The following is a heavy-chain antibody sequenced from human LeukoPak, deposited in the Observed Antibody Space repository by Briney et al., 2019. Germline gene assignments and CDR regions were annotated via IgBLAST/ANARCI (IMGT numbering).Heavy chain of an antibody. CDR2: IYYSGST. CDR3: ARDMRCSGGSCYDAFDI. D-gene: IGHD2-15*01. J-gene: IGHJ3*02. V-gene: IGHV4-59*01. Sequence: PSETLSLTCTVSGGSISSYYWSWIRQPPGKGLERVWYIYYSGSTNYNPSLTSRVTISVATSKNQYYLKLSSVTAADTAVYYCARDMRCSGGSCYDAFDIWGQGTMVTVSS. CDR1: GGSISSYY.